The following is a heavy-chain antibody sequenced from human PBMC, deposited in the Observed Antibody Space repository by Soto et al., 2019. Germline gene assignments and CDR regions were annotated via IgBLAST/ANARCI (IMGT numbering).Heavy chain of an antibody. CDR3: ARVKGTLYRHYYFDY. Sequence: SETLSLPCSVSGGTINSGDYFWSWIRQPPGKGLEWIGSIFYTGSTYYSPSLKSRASMSMDTSKTLFSLGLRSLTAADTAVYFCARVKGTLYRHYYFDYWGQVTPGTGSS. CDR1: GGTINSGDYF. J-gene: IGHJ4*02. D-gene: IGHD2-15*01. CDR2: IFYTGST. V-gene: IGHV4-30-4*01.